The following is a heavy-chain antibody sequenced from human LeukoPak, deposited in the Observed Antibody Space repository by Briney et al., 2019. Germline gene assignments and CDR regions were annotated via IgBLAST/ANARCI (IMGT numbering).Heavy chain of an antibody. D-gene: IGHD1-26*01. CDR1: GYTFTGYY. Sequence: SLKVSCKASGYTFTGYYMHWVRQAPGQGLEWMGWINPNSGGTNYAQKFQGRVTMTRDTSISTAYMELSRLRSDDTAVYYCARDRGSYFSDAFDIWGQGAMVTVSS. V-gene: IGHV1-2*02. CDR2: INPNSGGT. CDR3: ARDRGSYFSDAFDI. J-gene: IGHJ3*02.